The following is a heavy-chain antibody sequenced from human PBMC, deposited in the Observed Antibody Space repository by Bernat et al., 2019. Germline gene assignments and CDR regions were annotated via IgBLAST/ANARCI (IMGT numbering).Heavy chain of an antibody. CDR3: ARDRDSGYSFDV. J-gene: IGHJ3*01. Sequence: EVQLVESGGGLVQPGGSLRLPCAASGFTFSTYPMHWVRQAPGERLEYVSSILGGEGTTWYANSVKGRFCSSRDNSKKTLYLQMGSLRAGDMAVYYCARDRDSGYSFDVWGRGTVITISS. CDR1: GFTFSTYP. CDR2: ILGGEGTT. V-gene: IGHV3-64*01. D-gene: IGHD3-22*01.